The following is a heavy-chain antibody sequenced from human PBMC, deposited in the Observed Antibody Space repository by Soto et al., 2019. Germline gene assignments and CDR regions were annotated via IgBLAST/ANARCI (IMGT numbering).Heavy chain of an antibody. Sequence: VGSRSLSSADSGLTLGIYTMLLVRTAPGKGLEWVSAISGSGGSTYYADSVKGRFTISRDNSKNTLYLQMNSLRAEDTAVYYCAKARLDYYDSSGYLIWGQGTMV. CDR2: ISGSGGST. CDR3: AKARLDYYDSSGYLI. CDR1: GLTLGIYT. V-gene: IGHV3-23*01. J-gene: IGHJ3*02. D-gene: IGHD3-22*01.